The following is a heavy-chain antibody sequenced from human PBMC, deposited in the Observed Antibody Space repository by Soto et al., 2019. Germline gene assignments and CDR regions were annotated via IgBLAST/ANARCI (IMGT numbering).Heavy chain of an antibody. CDR2: IAYDGSNK. D-gene: IGHD3-9*01. Sequence: QVQLVESGGGVVQPGRSLRLSCAASGFTFSSYGMHWVRQAPGKGLAWVAVIAYDGSNKYYADSVKGRFTISRDNSKNTLYLQMNSLRAEDTAVYYCATYGNLRYFDWLSASLDYWGQGTLVTVSS. CDR3: ATYGNLRYFDWLSASLDY. J-gene: IGHJ4*02. V-gene: IGHV3-30*03. CDR1: GFTFSSYG.